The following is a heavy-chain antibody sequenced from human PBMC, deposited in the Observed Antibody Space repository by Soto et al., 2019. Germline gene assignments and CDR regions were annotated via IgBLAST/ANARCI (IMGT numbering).Heavy chain of an antibody. CDR3: ARESRSAAGTVEY. CDR2: IYASGNT. D-gene: IGHD6-13*01. Sequence: QVQLQESGPGLVKPSETLSLTCTVSGASISNYYWSWIRQPAGKGLEWIGRIYASGNTNYNPSLKSRVTMSVDTSKNQFSLNLNSGTAADTAVYYCARESRSAAGTVEYWGQGTLVTVSS. V-gene: IGHV4-4*07. J-gene: IGHJ4*02. CDR1: GASISNYY.